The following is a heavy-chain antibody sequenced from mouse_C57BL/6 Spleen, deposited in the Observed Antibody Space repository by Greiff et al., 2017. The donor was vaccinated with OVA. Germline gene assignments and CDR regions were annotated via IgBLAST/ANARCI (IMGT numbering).Heavy chain of an antibody. D-gene: IGHD2-4*01. Sequence: QVQLKQPGAELVKPGASVKMSCKASGYTFTSYWITWVKQRPGQGLEWIGDIYPGSGSTNYNEKFKSKATLTVDTSSSTAYMQLSSLTSEDSAVYYCASNYDYDEMFAYWGQGTLVTVSA. CDR3: ASNYDYDEMFAY. CDR1: GYTFTSYW. CDR2: IYPGSGST. V-gene: IGHV1-55*01. J-gene: IGHJ3*01.